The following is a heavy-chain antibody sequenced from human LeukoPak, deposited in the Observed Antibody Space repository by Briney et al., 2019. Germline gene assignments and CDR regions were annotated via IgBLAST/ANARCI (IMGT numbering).Heavy chain of an antibody. CDR2: ISDYDGNT. Sequence: ASVKVSCKASGDSIRSYGITWVRQAPGQGLEWMGWISDYDGNTNYAQNVQGRVTITTDTSTSTAYMELRSLRSDATAVYYCARSRVRGSPHPNAFDIWGQGTKVTVSS. J-gene: IGHJ3*02. CDR1: GDSIRSYG. V-gene: IGHV1-18*01. D-gene: IGHD3-10*01. CDR3: ARSRVRGSPHPNAFDI.